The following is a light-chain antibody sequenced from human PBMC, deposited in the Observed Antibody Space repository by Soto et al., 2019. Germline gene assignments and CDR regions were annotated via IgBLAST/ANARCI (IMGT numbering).Light chain of an antibody. CDR1: SSNIGAGFD. J-gene: IGLJ1*01. V-gene: IGLV1-40*01. CDR2: GNT. CDR3: QSFDSSLSGYV. Sequence: QSVLTQPPSVSGAPGQRVTTSCTGSSSNIGAGFDVHWYQQLPGEAPKLLIYGNTNRPSGVPDRFSGSKSGTSASLAITGLQVEDAADYYCQSFDSSLSGYVFGTGTKVTVL.